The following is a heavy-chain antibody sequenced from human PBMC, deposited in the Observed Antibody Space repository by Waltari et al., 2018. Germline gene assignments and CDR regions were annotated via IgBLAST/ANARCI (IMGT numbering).Heavy chain of an antibody. D-gene: IGHD4-17*01. CDR2: INHSGST. V-gene: IGHV4-34*01. CDR3: ARGPYDYGDYRLFREYYFDY. J-gene: IGHJ4*02. Sequence: QVQLQQWGAGLLKPSETLSLTCAVYGGSFSGYYWSWIRQPPGKGLEWIGEINHSGSTNYNPSLKSRVTISVDTSKNQFSLKLSSVTAADTAVYYCARGPYDYGDYRLFREYYFDYWGQGTLVTVSS. CDR1: GGSFSGYY.